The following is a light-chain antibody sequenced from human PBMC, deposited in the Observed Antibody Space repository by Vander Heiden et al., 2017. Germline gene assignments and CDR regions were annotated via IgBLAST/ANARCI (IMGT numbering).Light chain of an antibody. CDR2: QDS. Sequence: SYELTHPPSVFVPPGLTATITCSGDKLGAKYACWYQQKPGQPPVLVIYQDSKRPSGIPERFSGSNSGNTATLTISGTQAMDEADYYCQAWDSSTAYVVFGGGTKLTVL. J-gene: IGLJ2*01. CDR3: QAWDSSTAYVV. V-gene: IGLV3-1*01. CDR1: KLGAKY.